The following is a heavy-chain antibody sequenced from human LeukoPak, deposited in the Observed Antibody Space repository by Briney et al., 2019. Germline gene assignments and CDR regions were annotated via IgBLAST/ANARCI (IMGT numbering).Heavy chain of an antibody. Sequence: SRVTMSVDKSKNQFSLELSSVTAADTAVYYCARGAGRDWFDPWGQGTLVTVSS. V-gene: IGHV4-4*02. J-gene: IGHJ5*02. CDR3: ARGAGRDWFDP.